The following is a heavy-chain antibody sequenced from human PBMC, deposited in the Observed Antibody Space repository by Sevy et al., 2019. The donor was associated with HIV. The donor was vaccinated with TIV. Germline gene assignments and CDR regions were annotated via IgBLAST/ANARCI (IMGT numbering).Heavy chain of an antibody. CDR1: GFIFSDYNY. V-gene: IGHV3-30*04. J-gene: IGHJ3*02. CDR3: ARSKVYCSSTSCYPRPDAFDI. CDR2: ISYDGSNK. D-gene: IGHD2-2*01. Sequence: GGSLRLSCAASGFIFSDYNYMIWIRQSPGKGLEWVAVISYDGSNKYYADSVKGRFTISRDNSKNTPYLQMNSLRAEDTAVYYCARSKVYCSSTSCYPRPDAFDIWGQGTMVTVSS.